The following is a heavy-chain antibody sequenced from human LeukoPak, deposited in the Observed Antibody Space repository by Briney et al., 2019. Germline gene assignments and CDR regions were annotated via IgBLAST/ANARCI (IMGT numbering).Heavy chain of an antibody. CDR2: GSST. Sequence: GSSTSYADSVKGRFTISRDNAKNTLYLQMNSLRAEDTAVYYCASPRAYYDFWSAESGAFDIWGQGTMVTVSS. V-gene: IGHV3-74*01. J-gene: IGHJ3*02. CDR3: ASPRAYYDFWSAESGAFDI. D-gene: IGHD3-3*01.